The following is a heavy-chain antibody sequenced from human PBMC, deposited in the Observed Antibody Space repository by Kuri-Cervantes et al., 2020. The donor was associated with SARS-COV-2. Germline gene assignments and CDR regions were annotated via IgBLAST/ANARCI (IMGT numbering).Heavy chain of an antibody. CDR3: ARERGGDIVVVPAAIFDQFCYYYMDV. D-gene: IGHD2-2*02. V-gene: IGHV1-46*01. Sequence: ASVKVSCKASGYTFTSYYMHWVRPAPGQGLEWMGIINPSGGSTSYAQKIQGRVTMTRDTSTSTVYMELSSLNSEEKAVYYCARERGGDIVVVPAAIFDQFCYYYMDVWGKGTTVTVSS. CDR2: INPSGGST. CDR1: GYTFTSYY. J-gene: IGHJ6*03.